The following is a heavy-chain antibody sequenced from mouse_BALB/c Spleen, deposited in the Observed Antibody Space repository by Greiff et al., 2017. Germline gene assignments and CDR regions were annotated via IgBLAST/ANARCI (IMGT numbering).Heavy chain of an antibody. CDR3: ARRGNYYGAYAMDY. CDR2: IYPYNGGT. J-gene: IGHJ4*01. CDR1: GYTFTDYN. V-gene: IGHV1S29*02. Sequence: EVQLQESGPELVKPGASVKISCKASGYTFTDYNMYWVKQSHGKSLEWIGYIYPYNGGTGYNQKFKSKATLTVDNSSSTAYMELRSLTSEDSAVYYCARRGNYYGAYAMDYWGQGTSVTVSS. D-gene: IGHD1-2*01.